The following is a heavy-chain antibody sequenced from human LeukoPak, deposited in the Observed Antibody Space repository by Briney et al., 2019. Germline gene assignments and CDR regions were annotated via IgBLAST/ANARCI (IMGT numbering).Heavy chain of an antibody. J-gene: IGHJ4*02. CDR1: GWSVSGYY. Sequence: PSETLSLTCAVSGWSVSGYYWTWIRQAPGKGLEWIGESTHTGGTNYNPSLKSRVTISVDTSKNQCSLKLTSVSAADTAVYHCARGRTGAAALDFWGPGTLVTVSS. D-gene: IGHD2-2*01. CDR3: ARGRTGAAALDF. CDR2: STHTGGT. V-gene: IGHV4-34*01.